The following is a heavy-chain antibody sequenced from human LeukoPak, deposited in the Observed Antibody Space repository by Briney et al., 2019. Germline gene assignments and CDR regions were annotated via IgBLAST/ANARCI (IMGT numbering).Heavy chain of an antibody. CDR2: INPNSGGT. Sequence: ASVKVSYKASGYTFTGYYMHWVRQAPGQGLEWMGWINPNSGGTNYAQKFQGRVTMSRDTSISTAYMELSRLRSDDTAVYYCAREEMIVARAFDIWGQGTMVTVSS. J-gene: IGHJ3*02. D-gene: IGHD3-22*01. CDR3: AREEMIVARAFDI. CDR1: GYTFTGYY. V-gene: IGHV1-2*02.